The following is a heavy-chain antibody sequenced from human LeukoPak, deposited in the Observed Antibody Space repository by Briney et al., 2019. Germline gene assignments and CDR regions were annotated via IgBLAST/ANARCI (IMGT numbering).Heavy chain of an antibody. V-gene: IGHV4-4*07. CDR3: ARDNRYCSGGTCYSGQDY. CDR1: GGSISNYY. Sequence: PSETLSLTCTVSGGSISNYYWNWIRQPAGKGLEWIGRIYASGTINYNPSLKSRVTMSLDTSKSHFSLILSSVTAADTAVYYCARDNRYCSGGTCYSGQDYWGQGTLVTVSS. D-gene: IGHD2-15*01. CDR2: IYASGTI. J-gene: IGHJ4*02.